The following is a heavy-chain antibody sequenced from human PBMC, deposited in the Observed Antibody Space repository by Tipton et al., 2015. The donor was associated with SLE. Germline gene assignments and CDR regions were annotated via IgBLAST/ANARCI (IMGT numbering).Heavy chain of an antibody. Sequence: TLSLTCTVSGGSISSHYWSWIRQPPGKGLEWIGYIYYSGSTNYNPSLKGRVTISVDTSKNQFSLKLSSVTAADTAVYYCARKSRGFDYWGQGTLVTVSS. CDR3: ARKSRGFDY. CDR2: IYYSGST. J-gene: IGHJ4*02. V-gene: IGHV4-59*08. CDR1: GGSISSHY.